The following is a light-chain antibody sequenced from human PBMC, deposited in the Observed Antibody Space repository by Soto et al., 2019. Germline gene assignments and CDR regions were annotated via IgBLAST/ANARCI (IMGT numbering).Light chain of an antibody. J-gene: IGKJ5*01. Sequence: EIVLTQSPATLSLSPGERATLSCRASQSVSSYLAWYQHKPGQAPRLLIYDASNRATGIPARFSGSGSETDFTLTISSLEPEDFAVYYCQQRLNWPITFGQATRLGIK. V-gene: IGKV3-11*01. CDR1: QSVSSY. CDR3: QQRLNWPIT. CDR2: DAS.